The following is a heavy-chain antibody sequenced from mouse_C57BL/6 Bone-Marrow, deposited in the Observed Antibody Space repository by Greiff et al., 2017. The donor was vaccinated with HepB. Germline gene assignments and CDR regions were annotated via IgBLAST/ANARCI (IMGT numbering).Heavy chain of an antibody. J-gene: IGHJ3*01. CDR3: ARRGSYYGSSPWFAY. D-gene: IGHD1-1*01. CDR1: GFTFSSYA. CDR2: ISDGGSYT. Sequence: VQLQQSGGGLVKPGGSLKLSCAASGFTFSSYAMSWVRQTPEKRLEWVATISDGGSYTYYPDNVKGRFTISRDNAKNNLYLQMSHLKSEDTAMYYCARRGSYYGSSPWFAYWGQGTLVTVSA. V-gene: IGHV5-4*01.